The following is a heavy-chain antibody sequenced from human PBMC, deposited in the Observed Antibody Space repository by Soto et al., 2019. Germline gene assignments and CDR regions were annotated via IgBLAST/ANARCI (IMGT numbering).Heavy chain of an antibody. J-gene: IGHJ4*02. V-gene: IGHV4-59*02. CDR3: ASGSYLWGFFY. Sequence: XTLSLPCTVSGGSVSTNYWSWIRQPPGKRLELIGYIYYSGSTSNNYNQSLKSRVTISVDTSRNQFSLKLSSVTAADTAVYYCASGSYLWGFFYWGQGTLGTVSS. CDR2: IYYSGSTSN. CDR1: GGSVSTNY. D-gene: IGHD1-26*01.